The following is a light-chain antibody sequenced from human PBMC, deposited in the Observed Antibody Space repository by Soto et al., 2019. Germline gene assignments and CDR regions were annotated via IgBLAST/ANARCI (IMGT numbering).Light chain of an antibody. CDR2: EVS. CDR1: SSDVGAYKY. J-gene: IGLJ1*01. Sequence: QSALTQPASVSGSPGQSITISCTGTSSDVGAYKYVSWYQHHPGKAPKLIIYEVSDRPSGVSNRFSGSKSGDTASLTISGLHAEDEADYYCSSYTSSSTLYAFGTGTKVTVL. V-gene: IGLV2-14*01. CDR3: SSYTSSSTLYA.